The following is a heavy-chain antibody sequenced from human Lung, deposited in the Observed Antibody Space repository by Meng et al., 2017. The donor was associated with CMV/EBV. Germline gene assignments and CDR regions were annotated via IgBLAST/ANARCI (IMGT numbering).Heavy chain of an antibody. V-gene: IGHV1-69*02. J-gene: IGHJ4*02. D-gene: IGHD4-17*01. Sequence: SVKVSXKASGGTFSSYTISWVRQAPGQGLEWMGRIIPILGIANYAQKFQGRVTITADKSTSTAYMELSSLRSEDTAVYYCARPFRPGYGDPGFDFWGQGTLVTVSS. CDR3: ARPFRPGYGDPGFDF. CDR2: IIPILGIA. CDR1: GGTFSSYT.